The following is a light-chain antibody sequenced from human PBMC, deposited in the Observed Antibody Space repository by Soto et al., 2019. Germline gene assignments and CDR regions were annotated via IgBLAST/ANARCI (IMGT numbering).Light chain of an antibody. J-gene: IGKJ4*01. V-gene: IGKV3-15*01. CDR2: GAS. CDR3: QQYNNWPLT. Sequence: EIVMTQSPATLSVSPGERATLSCRAGQSVSSNLAWYQQKLGQAPRLLIYGASTRATGIPARFSGSGSGTEFTLTISSLQSEDFAVYYCQQYNNWPLTFGGGTKVEIK. CDR1: QSVSSN.